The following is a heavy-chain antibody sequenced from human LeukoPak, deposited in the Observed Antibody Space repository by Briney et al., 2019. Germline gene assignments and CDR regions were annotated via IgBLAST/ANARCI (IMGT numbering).Heavy chain of an antibody. Sequence: PGGSLRLSCAASGFTFSDYEMNWVRQAPGKGLEWVSYISSTGTTIYYADSVKGRFTISRDNAKNSLYLQMNSLRAEDTAVYYCARDLGIFSVPMRDYWGQGTLVTVSS. CDR3: ARDLGIFSVPMRDY. D-gene: IGHD3-3*02. J-gene: IGHJ4*02. CDR2: ISSTGTTI. CDR1: GFTFSDYE. V-gene: IGHV3-48*03.